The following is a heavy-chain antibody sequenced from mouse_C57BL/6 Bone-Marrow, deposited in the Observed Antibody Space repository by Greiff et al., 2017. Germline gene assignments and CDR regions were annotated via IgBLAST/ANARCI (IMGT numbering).Heavy chain of an antibody. CDR1: GFSLTSYG. Sequence: QVQLQQSGPGLVQPSQSLSITCTVSGFSLTSYGVHWVRQPPGKGLEWLGVIWSGGSTDYNAAFISRLSLSTDNSKSQVFFKMNSLQADDTAIYYCANTVVATYYYAMDYWGQGTSVTVAS. D-gene: IGHD1-1*01. CDR3: ANTVVATYYYAMDY. CDR2: IWSGGST. V-gene: IGHV2-4*01. J-gene: IGHJ4*01.